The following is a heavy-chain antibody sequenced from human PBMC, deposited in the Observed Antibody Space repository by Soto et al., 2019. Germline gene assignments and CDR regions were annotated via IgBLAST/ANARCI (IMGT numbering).Heavy chain of an antibody. Sequence: EVQLVESGGGLVQPGGSLRISCTVSGFSFSSYWMSWVRQAPGKGLEWVASIKQDESEKYYVDSVKGRFTISRDNVDDSLFLQMNSLSADDTAVYFCVRDVAFDYVNWGQGTVVTVSS. D-gene: IGHD3-16*01. V-gene: IGHV3-7*01. CDR2: IKQDESEK. J-gene: IGHJ4*02. CDR3: VRDVAFDYVN. CDR1: GFSFSSYW.